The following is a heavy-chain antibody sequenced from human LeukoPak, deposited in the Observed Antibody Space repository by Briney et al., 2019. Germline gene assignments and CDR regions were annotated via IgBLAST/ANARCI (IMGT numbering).Heavy chain of an antibody. CDR3: ARGSSHYYYFFGMDV. D-gene: IGHD3/OR15-3a*01. J-gene: IGHJ6*02. CDR1: GFAFTDYG. Sequence: GGSLRLSCAASGFAFTDYGMSWVRQAPGKGLEWVSGINWNGVRTEYADSVKGRVTISRDNANYSLFLEMHSLGAEDTGLYYCARGSSHYYYFFGMDVWGQGTTVTVSS. CDR2: INWNGVRT. V-gene: IGHV3-20*04.